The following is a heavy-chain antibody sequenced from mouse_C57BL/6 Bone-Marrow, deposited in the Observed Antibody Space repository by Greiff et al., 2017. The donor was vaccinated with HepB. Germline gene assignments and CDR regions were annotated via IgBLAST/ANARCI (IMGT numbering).Heavy chain of an antibody. D-gene: IGHD1-1*01. J-gene: IGHJ2*01. V-gene: IGHV14-2*01. CDR2: IDPEDGET. CDR3: ASHYGSRYYFDY. CDR1: GFNIKDYY. Sequence: EVQGVESGAELVKPGASVKLSCTASGFNIKDYYMHWVKQRTEQGLEWIGRIDPEDGETKYAPKFQGKATITADTSSNTAYLQLSSLTSEDTAVYYCASHYGSRYYFDYWGQGTTLTVSS.